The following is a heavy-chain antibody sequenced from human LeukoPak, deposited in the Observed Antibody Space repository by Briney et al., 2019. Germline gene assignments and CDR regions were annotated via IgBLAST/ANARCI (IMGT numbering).Heavy chain of an antibody. CDR1: GGSISSRPYY. D-gene: IGHD6-6*01. CDR3: ARDFSSSSTAYYYYYMDV. Sequence: SETLSLTCTVSGGSISSRPYYWGWVRQPPGKGLEWIGTISYSGTTYYSPSLKSRVTISLDTSKNQFSLKLSSVTAADTAIYYCARDFSSSSTAYYYYYMDVWGKGTTVTVSS. CDR2: ISYSGTT. J-gene: IGHJ6*03. V-gene: IGHV4-39*07.